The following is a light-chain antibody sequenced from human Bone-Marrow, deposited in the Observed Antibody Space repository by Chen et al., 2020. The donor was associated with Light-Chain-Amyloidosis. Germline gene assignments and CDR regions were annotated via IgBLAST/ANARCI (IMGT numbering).Light chain of an antibody. Sequence: EIVLTQSPATLSLSPGERATLSCRASQSVSSYLAWYQQKPGQAPRLLIHDTFNRATGTPARFSGSWYGTDFTLTISSLEPEDFAVYYWHQRSNWLPYTFGQGTKLEIK. CDR1: QSVSSY. CDR2: DTF. V-gene: IGKV3-11*01. J-gene: IGKJ2*01. CDR3: HQRSNWLPYT.